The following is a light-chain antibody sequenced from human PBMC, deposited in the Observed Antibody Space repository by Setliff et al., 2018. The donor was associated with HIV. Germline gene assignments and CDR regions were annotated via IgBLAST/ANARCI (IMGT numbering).Light chain of an antibody. CDR3: SSYTASSTLYV. Sequence: SALTQPASVSGSPGQSITISCTGSASDVGGYNYVSWYQQQRGKAPKLIIYDVTHRPSGVSHRFSASKSGNTASLTISGLQAEDEADYFCSSYTASSTLYVFGTGTKV. CDR2: DVT. V-gene: IGLV2-14*03. CDR1: ASDVGGYNY. J-gene: IGLJ1*01.